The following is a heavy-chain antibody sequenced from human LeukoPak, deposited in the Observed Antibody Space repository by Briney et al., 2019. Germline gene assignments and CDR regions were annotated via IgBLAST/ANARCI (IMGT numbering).Heavy chain of an antibody. J-gene: IGHJ3*02. D-gene: IGHD6-13*01. V-gene: IGHV1-69-2*01. CDR2: VDPEDGET. CDR3: ATVVSCPICSSWYPCAFDI. Sequence: ASVEVSCKVSGYTFTDYYMHWVQQAPGKGLEWMGLVDPEDGETIYAEKFQGRVTITADTSTDTAYMELSSLRSEDTAVYYCATVVSCPICSSWYPCAFDIWGQGTMVTVSS. CDR1: GYTFTDYY.